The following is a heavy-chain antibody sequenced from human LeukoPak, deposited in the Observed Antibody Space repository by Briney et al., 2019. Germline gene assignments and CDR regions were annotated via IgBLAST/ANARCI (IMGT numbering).Heavy chain of an antibody. CDR3: ARVWAAAATDYYGMDV. CDR1: GGSISSYY. D-gene: IGHD6-13*01. V-gene: IGHV4-59*01. J-gene: IGHJ6*02. CDR2: IYYSGST. Sequence: PXETLSLTCTVSGGSISSYYWSWIRQPPGKGLEWIGYIYYSGSTNYNPSLKSRVTISVDTSKNQFSLKLSSVTAADTAVYYCARVWAAAATDYYGMDVWGQGTTVTVSS.